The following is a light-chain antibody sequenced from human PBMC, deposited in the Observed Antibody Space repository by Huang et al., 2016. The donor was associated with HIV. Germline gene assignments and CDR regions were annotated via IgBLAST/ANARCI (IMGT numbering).Light chain of an antibody. CDR1: QSVSSY. CDR2: DAS. J-gene: IGKJ3*01. CDR3: QQRSNWPPVFT. Sequence: EIVLTQSPATLSLSPGERATLSCRASQSVSSYLAWYQQKPGQAPRLLSYDASNRATGIPARVSGSGSGTDFTLTISSLEPEDFAVYYCQQRSNWPPVFTFGHGTKVDIK. V-gene: IGKV3-11*01.